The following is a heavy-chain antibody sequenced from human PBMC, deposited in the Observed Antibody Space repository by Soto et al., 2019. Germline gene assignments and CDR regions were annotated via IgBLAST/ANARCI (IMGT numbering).Heavy chain of an antibody. V-gene: IGHV4-61*01. CDR2: IYYSGST. Sequence: QVQLQESGPGLVKPSETLSLTCTVSGGSVSSGSYYWSWIRQPPGKGLEWIGYIYYSGSTNYNPSLKSRVTISVDTSKNQFSLKLSSVTAADTAVYYCARVRYYDSSGYFTIDYWGQGTLVTVSS. J-gene: IGHJ4*02. CDR1: GGSVSSGSYY. CDR3: ARVRYYDSSGYFTIDY. D-gene: IGHD3-22*01.